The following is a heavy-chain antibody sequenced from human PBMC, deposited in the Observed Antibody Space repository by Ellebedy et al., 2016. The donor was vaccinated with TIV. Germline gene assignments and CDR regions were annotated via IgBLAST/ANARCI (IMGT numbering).Heavy chain of an antibody. J-gene: IGHJ6*02. D-gene: IGHD5-18*01. V-gene: IGHV3-23*01. Sequence: PGGSLRPSCAASGFTFNNYALSWVRQAPGKGLEWVSALGGSGVGPPYADSVKGRFTISRDNSKSTLYLQMDSLRTEDTAVYYCARANTAMVRRNHMDVWGQGTTVTVSS. CDR3: ARANTAMVRRNHMDV. CDR1: GFTFNNYA. CDR2: LGGSGVGP.